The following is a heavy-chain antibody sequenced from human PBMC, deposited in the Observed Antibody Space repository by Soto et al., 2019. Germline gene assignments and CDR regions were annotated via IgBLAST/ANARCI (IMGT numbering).Heavy chain of an antibody. Sequence: PGGSLRLSCAASGLTFSSYAMHWVRQAPGKGLEWVAVISYDGSNKYYADSVKGRFTISRDNSKNTLYLQMNSLRAEDTAVYYCVLGGIVVVPAAIPGYYYGMDVWGQGTTVTVSS. CDR3: VLGGIVVVPAAIPGYYYGMDV. V-gene: IGHV3-30-3*01. J-gene: IGHJ6*02. D-gene: IGHD2-2*02. CDR2: ISYDGSNK. CDR1: GLTFSSYA.